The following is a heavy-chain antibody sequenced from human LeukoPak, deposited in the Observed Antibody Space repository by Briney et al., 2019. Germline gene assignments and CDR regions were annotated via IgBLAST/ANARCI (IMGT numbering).Heavy chain of an antibody. CDR3: AKDSYYYDSSGYYDY. D-gene: IGHD3-22*01. V-gene: IGHV3-9*01. CDR2: ISWNSGSI. J-gene: IGHJ4*02. Sequence: GRSLRLSCAASGFTFDDYAMHWVRQAPGKGLEWVSGISWNSGSIGYADSVKGRFTIPRDNAKNSLYLQMNSLRAEDTALYYCAKDSYYYDSSGYYDYWGQGTLVTVSS. CDR1: GFTFDDYA.